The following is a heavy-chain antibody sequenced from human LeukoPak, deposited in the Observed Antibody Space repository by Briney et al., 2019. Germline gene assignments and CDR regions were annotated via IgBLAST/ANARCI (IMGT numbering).Heavy chain of an antibody. J-gene: IGHJ4*02. CDR1: GFTFGDYA. D-gene: IGHD6-13*01. V-gene: IGHV3-49*04. Sequence: GGSLRLSCTASGFTFGDYAMSWVRQAPGKGLEWVGFIRSKAYGGTTEYAASVKGRFTISRDDSKSIAYLQMNSLKTEDTAVYYCTRDVSVIAAAGTRDFDYWGQGTLVTVSS. CDR2: IRSKAYGGTT. CDR3: TRDVSVIAAAGTRDFDY.